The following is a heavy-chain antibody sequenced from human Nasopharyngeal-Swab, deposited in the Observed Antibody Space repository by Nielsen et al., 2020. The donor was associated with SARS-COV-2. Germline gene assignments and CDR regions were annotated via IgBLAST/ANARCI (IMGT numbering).Heavy chain of an antibody. J-gene: IGHJ6*03. CDR2: ITWNSGSI. CDR3: AKDNRGYSKHMDV. D-gene: IGHD6-25*01. Sequence: SLKISCATSGFTFDDYAMHWVRQAPGKGLEWVSGITWNSGSIDYADSVKGRFTISRDNAKNSLYLQMNSLKTEDTALYYCAKDNRGYSKHMDVWGKGTTVTVSS. V-gene: IGHV3-9*01. CDR1: GFTFDDYA.